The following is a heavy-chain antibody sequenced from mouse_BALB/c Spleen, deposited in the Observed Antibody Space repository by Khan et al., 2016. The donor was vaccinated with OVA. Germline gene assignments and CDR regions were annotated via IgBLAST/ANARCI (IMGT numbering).Heavy chain of an antibody. CDR1: GFSLTSYG. Sequence: QVQLKESGPGLVAPSQSLSITCTVSGFSLTSYGVHWVRQPPGKGLEWLGVIWTGGSTNYNSALMFRLSISKDNSKSQVFLKMNSLQTDDTDMYDCDGECGNYGGYFDVWGEGTTVTVSA. CDR3: DGECGNYGGYFDV. D-gene: IGHD2-1*01. J-gene: IGHJ1*01. CDR2: IWTGGST. V-gene: IGHV2-9*02.